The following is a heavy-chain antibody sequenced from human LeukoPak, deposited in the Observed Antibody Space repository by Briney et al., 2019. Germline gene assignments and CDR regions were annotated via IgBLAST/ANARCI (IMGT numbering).Heavy chain of an antibody. Sequence: GGSLRLSCAASGFTFSTYAMSWVRQAPGKGLEWVANIKQDGSEKYYVDSVKGRFTISRDNAKNSLYLQMNSLRAEDTAVYYCARVSGSYSLPWDYYYYMDVWGKGTTVTVSS. CDR1: GFTFSTYA. CDR3: ARVSGSYSLPWDYYYYMDV. D-gene: IGHD1-26*01. V-gene: IGHV3-7*01. J-gene: IGHJ6*03. CDR2: IKQDGSEK.